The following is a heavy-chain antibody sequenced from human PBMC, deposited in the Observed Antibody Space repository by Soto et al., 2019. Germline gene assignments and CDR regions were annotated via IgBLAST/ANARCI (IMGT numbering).Heavy chain of an antibody. CDR3: AEDSCCGGNYYFNQLYGMDV. V-gene: IGHV3-23*01. Sequence: EVQLLESGGGLVQPGGSLRLSCAASGFTFSTYAINWVRQAPGKGLEWVSAISGSGGSTYYADSVKGRFTISRDNSKNTRCLQMKSRRAEDTAVYYWAEDSCCGGNYYFNQLYGMDVWGQGTTVTVS. CDR1: GFTFSTYA. D-gene: IGHD1-26*01. J-gene: IGHJ6*02. CDR2: ISGSGGST.